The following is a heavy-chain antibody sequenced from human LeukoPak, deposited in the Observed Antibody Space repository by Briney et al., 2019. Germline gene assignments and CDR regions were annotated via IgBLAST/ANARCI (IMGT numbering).Heavy chain of an antibody. V-gene: IGHV5-51*01. J-gene: IGHJ4*02. D-gene: IGHD3-10*01. CDR3: ARHLYGESSSLFGY. CDR2: IYPGDSDT. CDR1: GYSLTDYW. Sequence: GESLKISWNGSGYSLTDYWIAWVRQMPGKGLEWMGIIYPGDSDTRYSPSFQGQVTISADKSISTAYLQWSRLKAPDSAIYCCARHLYGESSSLFGYWGQGTLVTVSS.